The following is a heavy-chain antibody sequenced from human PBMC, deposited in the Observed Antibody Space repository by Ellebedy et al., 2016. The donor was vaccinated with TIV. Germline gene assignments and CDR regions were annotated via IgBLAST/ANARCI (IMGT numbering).Heavy chain of an antibody. D-gene: IGHD3-3*01. CDR2: IRAGGVNT. Sequence: PGGSLRLSCAASGFTFSSYAMSWVRQAPGKGLEWVSAIRAGGVNTDYADSVKGRFTISRDNSKNTLYLEMNSLRVEDSAIYYCAKDQVTFFGVLFHYWGQGTLVTVSS. J-gene: IGHJ4*02. V-gene: IGHV3-23*01. CDR1: GFTFSSYA. CDR3: AKDQVTFFGVLFHY.